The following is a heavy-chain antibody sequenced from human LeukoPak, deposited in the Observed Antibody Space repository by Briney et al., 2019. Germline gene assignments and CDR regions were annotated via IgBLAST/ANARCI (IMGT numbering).Heavy chain of an antibody. CDR1: GGTISSYY. Sequence: SETLSLTCAVSGGTISSYYWSWIRQPPRKGLEWIGYIYYSGSTNYNPSLKSRVTISVDTSKNQFSLKLSSVTAADTAVYYCAGSGSNGRWGQGTLVTVSS. D-gene: IGHD3-10*01. J-gene: IGHJ4*02. CDR3: AGSGSNGR. V-gene: IGHV4-59*01. CDR2: IYYSGST.